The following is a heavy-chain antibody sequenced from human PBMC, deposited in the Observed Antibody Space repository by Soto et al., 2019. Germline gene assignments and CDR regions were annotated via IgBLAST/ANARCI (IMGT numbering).Heavy chain of an antibody. Sequence: QVPLVQSGAEVKKPGASVKVSCKASGYTFNSYGISWVRQAPGQGLEWMVWISAYKGNTNYAQKLQGRVTMTTDTSTSTVYMELRSLRSDDTAVYYCASSASIYCSGGSCSYYDMDVWGQGTTVIVSS. CDR1: GYTFNSYG. CDR3: ASSASIYCSGGSCSYYDMDV. J-gene: IGHJ6*02. D-gene: IGHD2-15*01. V-gene: IGHV1-18*01. CDR2: ISAYKGNT.